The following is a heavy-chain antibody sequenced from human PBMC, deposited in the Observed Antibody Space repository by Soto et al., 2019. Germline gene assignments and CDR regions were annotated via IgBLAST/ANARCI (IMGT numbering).Heavy chain of an antibody. CDR2: ISTNSGGT. V-gene: IGHV1-2*02. CDR3: ARQRKGAAAGPVDAFDI. J-gene: IGHJ3*02. D-gene: IGHD6-13*01. Sequence: ASVKVSCKASGYTFTSYDMHWVRQAPGQGLEWMGWISTNSGGTFAAQKFQGRVTMTRDTSVNMAYMELTSLKSDDTAVYYCARQRKGAAAGPVDAFDIWGQGTMVTVSS. CDR1: GYTFTSYD.